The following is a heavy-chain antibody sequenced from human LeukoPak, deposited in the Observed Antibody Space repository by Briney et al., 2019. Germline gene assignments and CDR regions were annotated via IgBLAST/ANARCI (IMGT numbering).Heavy chain of an antibody. CDR2: IHYSGST. V-gene: IGHV4-39*01. CDR3: AGDIVVVVAATHDAFDI. D-gene: IGHD2-15*01. Sequence: PSGTLSLTCTVSGGSISSSSYYWGWIRQPPGKGLGCIGSIHYSGSTYYNPSLKSRATISVDTSKNQFFLKLSSVTAADTAVYYCAGDIVVVVAATHDAFDIWGQGTMVTVSS. CDR1: GGSISSSSYY. J-gene: IGHJ3*02.